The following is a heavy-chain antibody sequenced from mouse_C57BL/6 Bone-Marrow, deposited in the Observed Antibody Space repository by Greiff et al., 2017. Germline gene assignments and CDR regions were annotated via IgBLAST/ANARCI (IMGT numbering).Heavy chain of an antibody. CDR2: IYPRSGNT. CDR1: GYTFTSYG. CDR3: ANRNYYAMDY. V-gene: IGHV1-81*01. Sequence: VKLMESGAELARPGASVKLSCKASGYTFTSYGISWVKQRTGQGLEWIGEIYPRSGNTYYNEKFKGKATLTADKSSSTAYMELRSLTSEDSAVYFCANRNYYAMDYWGQGPSVTVSS. J-gene: IGHJ4*01.